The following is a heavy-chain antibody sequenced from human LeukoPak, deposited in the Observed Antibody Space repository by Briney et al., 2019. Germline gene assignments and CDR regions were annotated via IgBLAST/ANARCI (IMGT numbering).Heavy chain of an antibody. D-gene: IGHD3-16*01. CDR2: IRYDGSNE. J-gene: IGHJ4*02. CDR1: GFNFGGYG. CDR3: AKYAYPAYYFDY. V-gene: IGHV3-30*02. Sequence: GGSLRLSCAASGFNFGGYGMYWVRQALGKGLEWVAFIRYDGSNEYYADSVKGRFTISRDNSKNTLSLQMNSLTPEDTAVYYCAKYAYPAYYFDYWGQGTLVTVSS.